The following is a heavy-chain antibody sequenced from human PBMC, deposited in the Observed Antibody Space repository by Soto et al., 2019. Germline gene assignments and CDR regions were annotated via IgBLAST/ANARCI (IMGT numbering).Heavy chain of an antibody. V-gene: IGHV3-23*01. J-gene: IGHJ4*02. CDR1: GFAFSDYA. Sequence: EVHLLESGGGLVQPGGSLRLSCAASGFAFSDYAMTWVRQAPGKGLEWVSDISDGDGATHYADSVKGRFTISRDDSKITLYLQMDSLRAEDAAVHYCAKGRTFFDFWGQGTLVTVSS. CDR2: ISDGDGAT. D-gene: IGHD3-16*01. CDR3: AKGRTFFDF.